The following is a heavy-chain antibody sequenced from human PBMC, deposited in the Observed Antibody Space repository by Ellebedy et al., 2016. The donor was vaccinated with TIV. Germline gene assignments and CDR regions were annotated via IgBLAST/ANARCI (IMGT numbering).Heavy chain of an antibody. V-gene: IGHV3-7*03. D-gene: IGHD6-19*01. CDR1: GFTFSSYW. CDR3: AKDQAVAGYGMDV. J-gene: IGHJ6*02. Sequence: GGSLRLSCAASGFTFSSYWMSWVRQAPGKGLEWVANIKQDGSEKYYADSVKGRFTISRDNSQNTLYLQMNRLRAEDTAVYYCAKDQAVAGYGMDVWGQGTTVTVS. CDR2: IKQDGSEK.